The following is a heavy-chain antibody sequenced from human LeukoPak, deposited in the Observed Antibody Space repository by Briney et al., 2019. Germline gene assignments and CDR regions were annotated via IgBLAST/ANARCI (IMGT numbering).Heavy chain of an antibody. J-gene: IGHJ4*02. V-gene: IGHV3-30*02. CDR1: GFTFSSYG. Sequence: GGSLRLSCAASGFTFSSYGMHWVRQAPGKGLEWVAFIRYDGSNKYYADSVKGRFTISRDNSKNTLYLQMNSLRAEDTAVYYCAREWTFYFDYWGQGTLVTVSS. CDR3: AREWTFYFDY. D-gene: IGHD3/OR15-3a*01. CDR2: IRYDGSNK.